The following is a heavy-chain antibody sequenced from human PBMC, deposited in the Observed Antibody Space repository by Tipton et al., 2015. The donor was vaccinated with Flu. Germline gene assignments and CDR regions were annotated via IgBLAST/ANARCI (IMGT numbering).Heavy chain of an antibody. CDR1: GGSFSGYY. CDR3: ARHWGGRYYLDY. D-gene: IGHD7-27*01. CDR2: INHSGST. Sequence: TLSLTCAVYGGSFSGYYWSWIRQPPGKGLEWIGEINHSGSTNYNPSLKSRVTISVDTSKNQFPLKLSSVTAADTAVYYCARHWGGRYYLDYWGQGTLVTVSS. V-gene: IGHV4-34*01. J-gene: IGHJ4*02.